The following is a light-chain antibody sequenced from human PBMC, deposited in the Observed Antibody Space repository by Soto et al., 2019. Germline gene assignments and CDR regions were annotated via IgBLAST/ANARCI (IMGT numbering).Light chain of an antibody. CDR1: SSDVGSDYNY. Sequence: QSVLTQPAPVSGAPVQSIAISRTGTSSDVGSDYNYVSWYQQHPGKAPKLMVYDVSTRPSGVSNRFSGSKSGTTASLTISGLQAEDEADYYCCSYTSISTYVFGTGTKVTVL. CDR3: CSYTSISTYV. CDR2: DVS. J-gene: IGLJ1*01. V-gene: IGLV2-14*03.